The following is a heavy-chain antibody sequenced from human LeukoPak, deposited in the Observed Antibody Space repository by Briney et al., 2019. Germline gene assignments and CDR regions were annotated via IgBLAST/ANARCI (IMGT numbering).Heavy chain of an antibody. D-gene: IGHD3-9*01. Sequence: SETLSLTCTVSGGSISNYYWSWIRQPPGKGLESIGYIYYTGSTDYNPSLKSRVTMSVDTSKNQFSLKLSSVTAADTAVYYCSRVTIFRNWFDPWGQGTLVTVSS. CDR2: IYYTGST. CDR3: SRVTIFRNWFDP. J-gene: IGHJ5*02. V-gene: IGHV4-59*01. CDR1: GGSISNYY.